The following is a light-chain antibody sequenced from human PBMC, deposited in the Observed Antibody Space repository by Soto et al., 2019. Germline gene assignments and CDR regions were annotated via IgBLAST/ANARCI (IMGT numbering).Light chain of an antibody. CDR2: VAS. Sequence: AIRMTQSPSSVSVSTGDRVTITCRASQDISSYLAWYQQRPGKAPKFLIYVASTLESGVPSRFSGSGSGTEFTLTISALQSEDFAPYYCQQANSFPRTFGGGTKVYIK. J-gene: IGKJ4*01. V-gene: IGKV1-8*01. CDR1: QDISSY. CDR3: QQANSFPRT.